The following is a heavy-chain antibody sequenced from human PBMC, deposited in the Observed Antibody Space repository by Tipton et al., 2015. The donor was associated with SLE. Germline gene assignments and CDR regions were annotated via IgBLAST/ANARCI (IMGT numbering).Heavy chain of an antibody. CDR2: VSYSGTT. CDR3: AGGWQDYCSGGTCYALDY. Sequence: LRLSCTVSGGSITSHYWNWIRQPQGKGLEWIGYVSYSGTTSYKPSLASRVTISVDRAKNQFSLKLRSVTAADTAVYYCAGGWQDYCSGGTCYALDYWGQGKLVTVSS. D-gene: IGHD2-15*01. J-gene: IGHJ4*02. V-gene: IGHV4-59*11. CDR1: GGSITSHY.